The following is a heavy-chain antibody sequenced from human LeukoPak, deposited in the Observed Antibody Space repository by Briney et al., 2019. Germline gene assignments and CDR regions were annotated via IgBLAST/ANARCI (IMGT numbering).Heavy chain of an antibody. CDR3: ARVNRVTAIQELDY. V-gene: IGHV3-30*03. CDR2: ISYDGSTK. J-gene: IGHJ4*02. Sequence: GGSLRLFCAASGFTFSSYGMHWVRQAPGKGLEWVTVISYDGSTKYYADSVKGRFTISRDNSKNTLYLQMNSLRAEDTAVYYCARVNRVTAIQELDYWGQGTLVTVSS. D-gene: IGHD2-21*02. CDR1: GFTFSSYG.